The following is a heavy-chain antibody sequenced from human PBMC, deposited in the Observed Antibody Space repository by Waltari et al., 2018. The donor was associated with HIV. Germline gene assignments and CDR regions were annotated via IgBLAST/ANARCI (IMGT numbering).Heavy chain of an antibody. V-gene: IGHV1-2*04. CDR2: INPNSGGT. Sequence: QVQLVQSGAEVKKPGASVKVSCKASGYTFTGYYMHWLRQAPGQGLEWMGWINPNSGGTNYAQKFQGWVTMTRDTSISTAYMELSRLRSDDTAVYYCARDGRGSEGGYAFDIWGQGTMVTVSS. CDR3: ARDGRGSEGGYAFDI. CDR1: GYTFTGYY. D-gene: IGHD1-26*01. J-gene: IGHJ3*02.